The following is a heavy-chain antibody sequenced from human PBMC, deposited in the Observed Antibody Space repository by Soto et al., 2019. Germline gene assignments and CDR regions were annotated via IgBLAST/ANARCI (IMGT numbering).Heavy chain of an antibody. CDR3: ASGWLRLRYAFDI. Sequence: PSETLSLTCTVSGGSISSSSYYWGWIRQPPGKGLEWIGSIYYSGSTYYNPSLKSRVTISVDTSKNQFSLKLSSVTAADTAVYYCASGWLRLRYAFDIWGQGTMVTVSS. D-gene: IGHD5-12*01. CDR2: IYYSGST. V-gene: IGHV4-39*01. J-gene: IGHJ3*02. CDR1: GGSISSSSYY.